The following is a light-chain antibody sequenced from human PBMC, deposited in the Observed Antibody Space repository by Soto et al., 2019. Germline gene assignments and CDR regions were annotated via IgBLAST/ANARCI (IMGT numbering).Light chain of an antibody. Sequence: DIQMTQSPSSLSASVGDRVTITCRASQGITNYLAWYQQKPGSVPKLLIYSASDLQFGVPSRFSASGYGTDFTLTISSLQPEDVGTYYCLTYNNALLFTFGPGTRVDLE. CDR2: SAS. CDR1: QGITNY. V-gene: IGKV1-27*01. J-gene: IGKJ3*01. CDR3: LTYNNALLFT.